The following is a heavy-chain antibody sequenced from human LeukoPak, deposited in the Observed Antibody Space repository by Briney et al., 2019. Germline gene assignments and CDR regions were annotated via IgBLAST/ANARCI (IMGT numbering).Heavy chain of an antibody. Sequence: GGSLRLSCAASGFAFSDFYMSWIRQAPGKGLEWVSSVKGRFTISRDNAKNSLFLQMNSLRAEDTAVYYCARGIDSSGYQHKGFNPWGQGTLVTVSS. J-gene: IGHJ5*02. V-gene: IGHV3-11*04. CDR1: GFAFSDFY. CDR3: ARGIDSSGYQHKGFNP. D-gene: IGHD3-22*01.